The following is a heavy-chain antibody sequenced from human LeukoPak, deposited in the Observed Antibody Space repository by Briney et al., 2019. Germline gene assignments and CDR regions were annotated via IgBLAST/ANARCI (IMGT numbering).Heavy chain of an antibody. J-gene: IGHJ4*02. D-gene: IGHD6-13*01. CDR1: GYTLTELS. Sequence: ASVKVSCKVSGYTLTELSMHWVRQAPGKGLEWMGGFDPEDGETIYAQKFQDRVTMTEDTSTDTAYMELSSLRSEDTAVYYCATTPRYSSSWYDSADSYYFDYWGQGTLVTVSS. V-gene: IGHV1-24*01. CDR2: FDPEDGET. CDR3: ATTPRYSSSWYDSADSYYFDY.